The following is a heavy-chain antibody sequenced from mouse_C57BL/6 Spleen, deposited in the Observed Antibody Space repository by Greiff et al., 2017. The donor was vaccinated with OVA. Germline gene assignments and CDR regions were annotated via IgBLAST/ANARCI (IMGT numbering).Heavy chain of an antibody. CDR3: ARNEMVTTPGW. CDR2: IWSGGST. CDR1: GFSLTSYG. V-gene: IGHV2-2*01. Sequence: QVQLKESGPGLVQPSQSLSITCTVSGFSLTSYGVHWVRQSPGKGLEWLGVIWSGGSTDYNAAFISRLSISKDNSKSQVFFKMNSLQAYDTAIYYCARNEMVTTPGWWGQGTLVTVSA. D-gene: IGHD2-2*01. J-gene: IGHJ3*02.